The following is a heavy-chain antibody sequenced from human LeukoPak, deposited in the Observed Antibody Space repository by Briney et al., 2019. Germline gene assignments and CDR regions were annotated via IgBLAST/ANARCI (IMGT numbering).Heavy chain of an antibody. CDR1: GFAFGAYW. CDR3: VRDLVFVWTPGDDFDF. CDR2: INEDATTI. J-gene: IGHJ4*02. V-gene: IGHV3-74*01. D-gene: IGHD3-16*01. Sequence: GGSLRLSCAASGFAFGAYWIHSVRQAPGNWLEWVTRINEDATTISYAASVKGRFIISRDNSKKSLYLQMNNLRAEDTAVYYCVRDLVFVWTPGDDFDFWGQGTLVTVTS.